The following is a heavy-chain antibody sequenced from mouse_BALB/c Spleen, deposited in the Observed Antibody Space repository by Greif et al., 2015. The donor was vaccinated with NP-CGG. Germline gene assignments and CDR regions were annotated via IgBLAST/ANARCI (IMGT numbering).Heavy chain of an antibody. D-gene: IGHD2-14*01. V-gene: IGHV5-4*02. J-gene: IGHJ1*01. CDR1: GFTFSDYY. CDR2: ISDGGSYT. Sequence: EVQVVESGGGLVKPGGSLKLSCAASGFTFSDYYMYWVRQTPEKRLEWVATISDGGSYTYYPDSVKGRFTISRDNAKNNLYLQMSSLKSEDTAMYYCARGNYRYESSHWYFDVWGAGTTVTVSS. CDR3: ARGNYRYESSHWYFDV.